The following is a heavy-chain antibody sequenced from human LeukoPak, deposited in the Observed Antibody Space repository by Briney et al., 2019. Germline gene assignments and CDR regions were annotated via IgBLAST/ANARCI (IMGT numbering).Heavy chain of an antibody. D-gene: IGHD2-21*01. J-gene: IGHJ5*02. CDR1: GFTFSSYG. CDR3: AKGPLIRNWFDP. V-gene: IGHV3-30*02. CDR2: IRYDGSNK. Sequence: GGSLRLSCAASGFTFSSYGMHSVRQAPGKGLEWVAFIRYDGSNKYYADSVKGRFTISRDNSKNTLYLQMNSLRAEDTAVYYCAKGPLIRNWFDPWGQGTLVTVSS.